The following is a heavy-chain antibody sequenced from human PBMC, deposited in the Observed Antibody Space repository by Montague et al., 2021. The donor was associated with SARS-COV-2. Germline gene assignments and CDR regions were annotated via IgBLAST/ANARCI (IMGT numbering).Heavy chain of an antibody. J-gene: IGHJ2*01. CDR1: GDSASSHIAT. D-gene: IGHD2-21*02. V-gene: IGHV6-1*01. CDR2: TYYRSKWYN. Sequence: CAISGDSASSHIATWYWIRQSPSRGLEWLGRTYYRSKWYNDYAVSVKSRVIINPDTSNNRISPQLNSVTPEDTAVYYCARAYCGGDCYFYWYFDLWGRGTLVTVSS. CDR3: ARAYCGGDCYFYWYFDL.